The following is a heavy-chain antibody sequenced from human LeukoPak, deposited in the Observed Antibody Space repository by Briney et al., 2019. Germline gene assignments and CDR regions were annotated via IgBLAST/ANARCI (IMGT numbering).Heavy chain of an antibody. CDR2: INKDGSVT. V-gene: IGHV3-74*01. J-gene: IGHJ4*02. Sequence: GGSLRLSCAASGFTFSSSWIHWVRQAPGKGLVWVSRINKDGSVTDYAESVKGRFSISRDNAKNTLYLQMNSLRVEDTAIYYCMKVRGRARAGYFDYWGQGTLVTVSS. CDR3: MKVRGRARAGYFDY. D-gene: IGHD1-26*01. CDR1: GFTFSSSW.